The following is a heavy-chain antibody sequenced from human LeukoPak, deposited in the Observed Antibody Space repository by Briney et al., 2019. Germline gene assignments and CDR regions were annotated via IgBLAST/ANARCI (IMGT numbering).Heavy chain of an antibody. CDR3: AKDRPNYYGTNGHYYRRDGDC. J-gene: IGHJ4*02. D-gene: IGHD3-22*01. V-gene: IGHV3-23*01. CDR2: ISGSGSST. Sequence: GGSLRLSCAASGFTFSSYAMSWVRQAPGKGLEWVSAISGSGSSTYYAQSVKGRFTISRDNSRNTLYLQMNSLRAEDTAVYYCAKDRPNYYGTNGHYYRRDGDCWGQGTLVTVSS. CDR1: GFTFSSYA.